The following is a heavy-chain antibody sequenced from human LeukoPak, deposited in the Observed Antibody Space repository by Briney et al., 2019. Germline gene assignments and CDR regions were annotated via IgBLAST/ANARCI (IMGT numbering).Heavy chain of an antibody. CDR2: IYYSGST. J-gene: IGHJ4*02. CDR3: AREHGLLLFGGERCCLL. V-gene: IGHV4-59*01. Sequence: ASETLSLTFTVSGDSISCDYWSWVRQPPGKGLEWIGYIYYSGSTNYNPSLKSRVTISVDTSKNQFSLKLSSLTAADTAVYYCAREHGLLLFGGERCCLLWRRGTLVTVSS. CDR1: GDSISCDY. D-gene: IGHD3-10*01.